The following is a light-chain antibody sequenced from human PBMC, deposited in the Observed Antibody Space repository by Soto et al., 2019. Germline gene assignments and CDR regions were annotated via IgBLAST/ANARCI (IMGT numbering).Light chain of an antibody. Sequence: DIQMTQSPSSLSASVGDRVTITCRASQGIRNYLGWYQQKPGKAPKRLIYAASSLQGGVPSRFSGSGSGTEFTITISSLQPEDFATYSCLQHNSYPLTFGQGTKVEIK. CDR2: AAS. J-gene: IGKJ1*01. V-gene: IGKV1-17*01. CDR1: QGIRNY. CDR3: LQHNSYPLT.